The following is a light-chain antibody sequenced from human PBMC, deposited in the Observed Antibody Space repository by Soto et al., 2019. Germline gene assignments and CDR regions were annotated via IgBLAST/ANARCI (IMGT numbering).Light chain of an antibody. Sequence: EIVLTQSPGTLSLSPGERATLSCSASQTVTSSYLAWYQQKPGQAPRLLIYGASIRATGIPDRFSGSGSGTDFTLTISRLEPEDFAVYYCQQYGSSETFGQGTKVDI. J-gene: IGKJ1*01. CDR1: QTVTSSY. CDR3: QQYGSSET. V-gene: IGKV3-20*01. CDR2: GAS.